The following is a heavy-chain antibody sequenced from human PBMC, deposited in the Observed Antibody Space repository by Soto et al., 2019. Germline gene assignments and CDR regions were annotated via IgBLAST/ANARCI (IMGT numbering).Heavy chain of an antibody. V-gene: IGHV4-59*08. CDR2: IYYSGST. J-gene: IGHJ5*02. CDR3: ARHKAAGTPNL. Sequence: SETLSLTCTVSGGSISSYYWSWIRQPPGKGLEWIGYIYYSGSTNYNPSLKSRVTISVDTSKNQFSLKLSSVTAADTAVYYCARHKAAGTPNLWGQGTLVTVSS. D-gene: IGHD6-13*01. CDR1: GGSISSYY.